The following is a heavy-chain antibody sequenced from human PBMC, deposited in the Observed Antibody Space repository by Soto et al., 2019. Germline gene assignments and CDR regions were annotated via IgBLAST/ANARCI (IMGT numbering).Heavy chain of an antibody. D-gene: IGHD3-3*01. CDR2: ISSSSYI. CDR1: GFTFSSYS. Sequence: PGGSLRPTCADSGFTFSSYSMNWVRQAPGKGMEWVSSISSSSYIYYADSVKGRFTISRDNAKNSLYLQMNSLRAEDTAVYYCARDHVGLRFLEWLLALDVWGKGTTVTVSS. V-gene: IGHV3-21*01. CDR3: ARDHVGLRFLEWLLALDV. J-gene: IGHJ6*04.